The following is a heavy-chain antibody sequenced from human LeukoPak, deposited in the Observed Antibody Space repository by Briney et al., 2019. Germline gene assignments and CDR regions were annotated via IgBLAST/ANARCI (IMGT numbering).Heavy chain of an antibody. J-gene: IGHJ4*02. D-gene: IGHD2-2*02. CDR3: ARVYCSSTSCYTGKFRYFDY. CDR1: GGSISSYY. Sequence: SETLSLTCTVSGGSISSYYWSWIRQPPGKGLEWIGYIYYSGSTNYNPSLKSRVTISVDTSKNQFSLKLSSVTAADTAVYYCARVYCSSTSCYTGKFRYFDYWGQGTLVTVSS. CDR2: IYYSGST. V-gene: IGHV4-59*01.